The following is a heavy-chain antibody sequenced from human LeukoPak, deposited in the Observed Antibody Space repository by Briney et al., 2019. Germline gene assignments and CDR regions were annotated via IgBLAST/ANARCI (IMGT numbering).Heavy chain of an antibody. V-gene: IGHV1-2*02. CDR1: GYTFTGYY. CDR3: ARDDNYGSGQPDD. CDR2: INPNSGGT. J-gene: IGHJ4*02. D-gene: IGHD3-10*01. Sequence: ASVKVSCKASGYTFTGYYMHWVRQAPGQGLEWMGWINPNSGGTNYAQKFQGRVTMTTDTSTSTVYMELRSLRSDDTAVYYCARDDNYGSGQPDDWGQGTLVTVSS.